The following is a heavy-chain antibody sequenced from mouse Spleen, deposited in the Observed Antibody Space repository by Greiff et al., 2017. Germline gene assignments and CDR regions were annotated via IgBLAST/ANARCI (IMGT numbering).Heavy chain of an antibody. CDR2: IDPSDSYT. Sequence: VQLQQPGAELVMPGASVKLSCKASGYTFTSYWMHWVKQRPGQGLEWIGEIDPSDSYTNYNQKFKGKATLTVDKSSSTAYMQLSSLTSEDSAVYYCARSGGSDRDFYFDYWGQGTTLTVSS. CDR1: GYTFTSYW. CDR3: ARSGGSDRDFYFDY. J-gene: IGHJ2*01. D-gene: IGHD3-1*01. V-gene: IGHV1-69*01.